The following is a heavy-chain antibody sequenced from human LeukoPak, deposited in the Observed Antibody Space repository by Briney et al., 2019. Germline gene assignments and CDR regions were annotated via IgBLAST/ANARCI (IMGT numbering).Heavy chain of an antibody. CDR3: ARDQGGSSTVTTADY. D-gene: IGHD4-11*01. CDR2: ISSSSSYI. Sequence: GGSLRLSCAASGFTFSSYTMNWVRQAPGKGLEWVSSISSSSSYIYYADSVKGRLTISRDNAKNSLYLQMNSLRAEDTAVYYCARDQGGSSTVTTADYWGQGTLVTVSS. V-gene: IGHV3-21*01. J-gene: IGHJ4*02. CDR1: GFTFSSYT.